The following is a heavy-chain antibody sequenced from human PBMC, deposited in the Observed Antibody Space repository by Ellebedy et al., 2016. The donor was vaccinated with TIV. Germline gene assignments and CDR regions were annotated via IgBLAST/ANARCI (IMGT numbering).Heavy chain of an antibody. J-gene: IGHJ4*02. CDR2: ISPYTGNT. CDR3: ARDMVQGMVARYLWFDY. D-gene: IGHD5-12*01. Sequence: ASVKVSCKASGGPFSSHAIDWVRQAPGQGLEWVGWISPYTGNTNYARHFQGRVTMTIDTSTTTAYMELRSLRSDDTAVYYCARDMVQGMVARYLWFDYWGQGTLVTVSS. V-gene: IGHV1-18*04. CDR1: GGPFSSHA.